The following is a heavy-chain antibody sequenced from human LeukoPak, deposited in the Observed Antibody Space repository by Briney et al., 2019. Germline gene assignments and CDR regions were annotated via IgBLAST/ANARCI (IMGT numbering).Heavy chain of an antibody. CDR3: VRDQAGLDY. Sequence: SQTLSLTCAISGDSVSSNSVAWNWITQSPSRGLEWLGRTYYRYKWYNDYAESVKSRINIKPDTSRNQFSLQLNSVTPEDTAVYYCVRDQAGLDYWGQGTLVSISS. CDR2: TYYRYKWYN. D-gene: IGHD6-13*01. CDR1: GDSVSSNSVA. J-gene: IGHJ4*02. V-gene: IGHV6-1*01.